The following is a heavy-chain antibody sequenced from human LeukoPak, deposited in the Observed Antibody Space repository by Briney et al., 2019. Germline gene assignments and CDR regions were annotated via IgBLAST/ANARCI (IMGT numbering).Heavy chain of an antibody. CDR1: GFTFSSYA. D-gene: IGHD6-19*01. CDR3: AKMPVSYSSGWTNFAY. Sequence: GGSLRLSCAASGFTFSSYAMSWVAQAPGKGLEWVSGISGSGGSTYYADSVKGRFTISRDNSKNTLYLQMNSLRAEDTAVYYCAKMPVSYSSGWTNFAYWGQGTLVTVSS. J-gene: IGHJ4*02. V-gene: IGHV3-23*01. CDR2: ISGSGGST.